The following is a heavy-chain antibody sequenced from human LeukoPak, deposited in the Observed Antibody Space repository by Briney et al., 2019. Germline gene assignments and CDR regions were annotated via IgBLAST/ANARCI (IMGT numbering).Heavy chain of an antibody. V-gene: IGHV4-59*01. D-gene: IGHD1-1*01. J-gene: IGHJ4*02. CDR1: GGSISSYY. CDR2: IYYSGST. Sequence: SETLSLTCTVSGGSISSYYWSWIRQPPGKGLEWIGYIYYSGSTNYNPSLKSRVTISVDTSKNQFSLKLSSVTAADTAVYYCARVGGITTLNFDYWGRGTLVTVSS. CDR3: ARVGGITTLNFDY.